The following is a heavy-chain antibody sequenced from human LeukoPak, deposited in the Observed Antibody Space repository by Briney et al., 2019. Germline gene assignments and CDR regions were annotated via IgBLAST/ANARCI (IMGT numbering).Heavy chain of an antibody. CDR3: ARDWDYYDSSGYLY. V-gene: IGHV4-34*01. CDR2: INHSGST. J-gene: IGHJ4*02. Sequence: PSETLSLTCAVYGGSFSGYYWSWIRQPPGKGLEWIGEINHSGSTNYNPSLKSRVTISVDTSKNQFSLKLSSVTAADTAVYYCARDWDYYDSSGYLYWGQGTLVTVSS. D-gene: IGHD3-22*01. CDR1: GGSFSGYY.